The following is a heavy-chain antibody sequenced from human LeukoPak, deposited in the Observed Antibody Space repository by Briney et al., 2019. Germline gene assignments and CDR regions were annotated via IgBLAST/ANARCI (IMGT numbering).Heavy chain of an antibody. J-gene: IGHJ4*02. CDR3: AKESGYDVDFDY. Sequence: GGSLRLSCAASGFTFTSHAMSWVRQAPGKGLEWVSIISGSGDSTYYADSVKDRFTISRDNSKNTLYLQMNSLRADDTAVYYCAKESGYDVDFDYWGQGTLVTVSS. V-gene: IGHV3-23*01. CDR1: GFTFTSHA. D-gene: IGHD5-12*01. CDR2: ISGSGDST.